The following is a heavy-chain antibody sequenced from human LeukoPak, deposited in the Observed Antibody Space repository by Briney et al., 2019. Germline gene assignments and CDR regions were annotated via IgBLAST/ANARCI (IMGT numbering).Heavy chain of an antibody. CDR3: AKSSGWYFDY. D-gene: IGHD6-19*01. CDR1: GFTFSSYA. J-gene: IGHJ4*02. V-gene: IGHV3-23*01. CDR2: ISGSGGNT. Sequence: GGSLRLSCAASGFTFSSYAMTWVRQAPGKGLDWVSAISGSGGNTYYADSVKGRFTISRDNSKNTLYLQMNSLRAEDTAVYYCAKSSGWYFDYWGQGTLVTVSS.